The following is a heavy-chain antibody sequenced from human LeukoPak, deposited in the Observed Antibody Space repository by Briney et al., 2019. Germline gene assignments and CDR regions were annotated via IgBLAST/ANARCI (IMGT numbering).Heavy chain of an antibody. CDR3: ARGRGLVVVAATLDY. D-gene: IGHD2-15*01. V-gene: IGHV1-18*01. CDR2: ISAYNGNT. J-gene: IGHJ4*02. Sequence: ASVKVSCKASGYTLTSYGISWVRQAPGQGLEWMGWISAYNGNTRYAQKLQGRVTMTTDSSTSTAYMELRSLRSEDTAVYYCARGRGLVVVAATLDYWGQGTLVTVSS. CDR1: GYTLTSYG.